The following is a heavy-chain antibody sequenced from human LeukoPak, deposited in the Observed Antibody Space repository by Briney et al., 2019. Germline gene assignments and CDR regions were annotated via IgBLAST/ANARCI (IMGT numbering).Heavy chain of an antibody. CDR3: ARGYDYGDYGVDLWFDY. D-gene: IGHD4-17*01. J-gene: IGHJ4*02. Sequence: ASVKVSCKASGYTFTSYYMHWVRQAPGQGLEWMGIINPSGGSTSYAQKFQGRVTMTRDTSTSTAYMELRSLRSDDTAVYYCARGYDYGDYGVDLWFDYWGQGTLVTVSS. CDR1: GYTFTSYY. CDR2: INPSGGST. V-gene: IGHV1-46*01.